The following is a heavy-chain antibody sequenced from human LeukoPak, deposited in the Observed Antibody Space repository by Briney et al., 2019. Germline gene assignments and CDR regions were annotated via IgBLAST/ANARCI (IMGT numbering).Heavy chain of an antibody. V-gene: IGHV3-23*01. CDR1: GFTFSSYA. CDR2: ISGSGGST. J-gene: IGHJ4*02. D-gene: IGHD6-13*01. Sequence: GGSLRLSCAASGFTFSSYAMSWVRQAPGKGLEWVSAISGSGGSTYYADSVKGRFTISRDDSKNTLYLQMNSLRAEDTAVYYCAKDGGLAAAGTWGYWGQGTLVTVSS. CDR3: AKDGGLAAAGTWGY.